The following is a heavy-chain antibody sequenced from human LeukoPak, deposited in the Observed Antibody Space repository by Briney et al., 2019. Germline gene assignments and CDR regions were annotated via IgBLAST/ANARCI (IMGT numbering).Heavy chain of an antibody. CDR2: IYDNGNT. V-gene: IGHV4-61*08. CDR1: GASITAVGDF. CDR3: ARAPEYCSGGSCYSVAFDI. D-gene: IGHD2-15*01. Sequence: SETLSLTCSGSGASITAVGDFWSWIRQPPGKGLEWIGYIYDNGNTNYNPSLKSRVTISVDTSKNQFSLKLSSVTAADTAVYYCARAPEYCSGGSCYSVAFDIWGQGTMVTVSS. J-gene: IGHJ3*02.